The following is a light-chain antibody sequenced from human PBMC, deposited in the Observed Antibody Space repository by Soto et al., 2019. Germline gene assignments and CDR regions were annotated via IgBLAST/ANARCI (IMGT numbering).Light chain of an antibody. CDR1: QGISNY. CDR2: AAS. J-gene: IGKJ1*01. Sequence: DIPMPQSPSSLSASVGDRVTITCRASQGISNYLAWYQQKPGKVPKLLIYAASTLQSGVPSRFSGSGSGTDFTLTISSLQPEDVATYSCQKYNSAPWAFGQGTKVQIK. CDR3: QKYNSAPWA. V-gene: IGKV1-27*01.